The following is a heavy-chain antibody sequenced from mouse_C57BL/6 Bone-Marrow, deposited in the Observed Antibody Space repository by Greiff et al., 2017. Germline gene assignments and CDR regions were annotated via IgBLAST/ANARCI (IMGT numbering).Heavy chain of an antibody. D-gene: IGHD1-1*02. CDR1: GYTFTDYE. CDR2: IDPATGGT. V-gene: IGHV1-15*01. CDR3: TSGGDERLGFAY. J-gene: IGHJ3*01. Sequence: VQLQQSGAELVRPGASVTLSCKASGYTFTDYEMHWVKQTPVHGLEWIGAIDPATGGTAYNQKFKGKAILTADKSSSTAYMELRSLTSVDSAVYYGTSGGDERLGFAYWGQGTLVTVSA.